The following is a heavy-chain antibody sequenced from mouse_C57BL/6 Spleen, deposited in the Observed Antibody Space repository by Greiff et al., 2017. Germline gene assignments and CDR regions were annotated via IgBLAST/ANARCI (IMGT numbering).Heavy chain of an antibody. CDR2: ISDGGSYT. V-gene: IGHV5-4*01. Sequence: EVQLVESGGGLVKPGGSLKLSCAASGFTFCSYAMSWVRQTPEKRLEWVATISDGGSYTYYPDNVKGRFTISRDNAKNNLYLQMSHLKSEDTAMYYCARDYSNYPAWFAYWGQRTLVTVCA. J-gene: IGHJ3*01. CDR3: ARDYSNYPAWFAY. D-gene: IGHD2-5*01. CDR1: GFTFCSYA.